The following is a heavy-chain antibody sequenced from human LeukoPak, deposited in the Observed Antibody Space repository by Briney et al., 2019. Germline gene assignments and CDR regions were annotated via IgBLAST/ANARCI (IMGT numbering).Heavy chain of an antibody. V-gene: IGHV1-69*05. D-gene: IGHD2-2*01. CDR3: AREVPSCCYYYYMDV. J-gene: IGHJ6*03. Sequence: SVTVSFQASVGTLISYALSWVRQAPGQGVECMGGTFSIFCTANYVRKLQGRVTITTGESTSTAYMELSSLKSEDTAVYYCAREVPSCCYYYYMDVWGKGTTVTVSS. CDR1: VGTLISYA. CDR2: TFSIFCTA.